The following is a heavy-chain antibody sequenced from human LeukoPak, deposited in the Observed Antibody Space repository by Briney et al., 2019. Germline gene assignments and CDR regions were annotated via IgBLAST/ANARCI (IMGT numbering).Heavy chain of an antibody. CDR1: GGSFSGYY. J-gene: IGHJ4*02. CDR2: INHSGST. CDR3: ARSRYSYGPVDY. V-gene: IGHV4-34*01. D-gene: IGHD5-18*01. Sequence: SETLSLTCAAYGGSFSGYYWSWIRQPPGKGLEWIGEINHSGSTNYNPSLKSRVTISVDTSKNQLSLKLSSVTAADTAVYYRARSRYSYGPVDYWGQGTLVTVSS.